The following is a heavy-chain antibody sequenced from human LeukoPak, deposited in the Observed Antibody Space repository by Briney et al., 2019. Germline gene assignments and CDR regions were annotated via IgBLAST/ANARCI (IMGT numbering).Heavy chain of an antibody. CDR3: ARGMTTVTPAFDY. J-gene: IGHJ4*02. CDR1: GGSISRYY. CDR2: IYYSRST. D-gene: IGHD4-11*01. V-gene: IGHV4-59*01. Sequence: SETLSLTCTVSGGSISRYYWSWIRQPPGKGLEWIGYIYYSRSTNYNPSLKSRVTISVDTSKNQFSLKLSSVTAADTAVYYCARGMTTVTPAFDYWGQGTLVTVSS.